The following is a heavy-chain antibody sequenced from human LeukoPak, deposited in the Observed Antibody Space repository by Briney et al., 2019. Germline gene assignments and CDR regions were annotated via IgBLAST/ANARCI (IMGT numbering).Heavy chain of an antibody. CDR1: GYSISSGYY. V-gene: IGHV4-38-2*02. Sequence: PSETLSLTCTVSGYSISSGYYWGWIRQPPRKGLEWIGSIYHSGSTYYNPSLKSRVTISVDTSKNQFSLKLSSVTAADTAVYYCAGIAAALTAPFDYWGQGTLVTVSS. D-gene: IGHD6-13*01. J-gene: IGHJ4*02. CDR2: IYHSGST. CDR3: AGIAAALTAPFDY.